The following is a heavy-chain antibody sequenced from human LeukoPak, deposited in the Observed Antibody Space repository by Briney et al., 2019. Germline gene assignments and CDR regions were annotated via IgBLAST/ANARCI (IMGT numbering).Heavy chain of an antibody. V-gene: IGHV3-23*01. J-gene: IGHJ4*02. Sequence: GGSLRLSCAASGFSFRNYAVNWVRQAPGKGPEWVSSISASGSSIYYADSVKGRFSISRDNSKKMLYLQMTSLRVEDTAVYYCASPDYDFWSGFYYWGRGSLVTVPS. CDR3: ASPDYDFWSGFYY. CDR2: ISASGSSI. CDR1: GFSFRNYA. D-gene: IGHD3-3*01.